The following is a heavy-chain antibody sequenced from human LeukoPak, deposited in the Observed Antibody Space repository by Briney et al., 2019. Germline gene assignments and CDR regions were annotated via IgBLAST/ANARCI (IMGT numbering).Heavy chain of an antibody. V-gene: IGHV1-24*01. D-gene: IGHD2-21*02. CDR1: GYTLTELS. Sequence: ASVKVSCKVSGYTLTELSMHWVRQAPGKGLEWMGGFDPEDGETNYAQKFQGRVTITADESTSTAYMELSSLRSEDTAVYYCARASMRKYCGGDCYPPYNWFDPWGQGTLVTVSS. CDR3: ARASMRKYCGGDCYPPYNWFDP. CDR2: FDPEDGET. J-gene: IGHJ5*02.